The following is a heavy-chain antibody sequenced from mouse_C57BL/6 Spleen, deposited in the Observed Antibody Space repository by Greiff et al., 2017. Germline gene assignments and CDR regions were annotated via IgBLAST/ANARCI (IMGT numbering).Heavy chain of an antibody. CDR1: GYAFSSSW. CDR3: ARSESNYDWYFDV. Sequence: VQLQQSGPELVKPGASVKISCKASGYAFSSSWMNWVKQRPGKGLEWIGRIYPGDGDTNYNGKFKGKATLTADKSSSTAYMQLHILTFEDSAVYVCARSESNYDWYFDVWGTGTTVTVSS. V-gene: IGHV1-82*01. J-gene: IGHJ1*03. D-gene: IGHD2-5*01. CDR2: IYPGDGDT.